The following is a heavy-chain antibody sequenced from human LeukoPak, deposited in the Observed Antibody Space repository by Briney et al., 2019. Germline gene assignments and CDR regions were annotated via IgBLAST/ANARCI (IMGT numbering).Heavy chain of an antibody. CDR1: GXTVSSNS. CDR2: IYSGGST. Sequence: GGSLRLSCAASGXTVSSNSMSWVRQAPGKGLEWVSIIYSGGSTYNADSVKGRFTISRDNSKNTLYLQMNSLRAEDTAVYYCAREGTVRGQGTLVTVSS. J-gene: IGHJ4*02. CDR3: AREGTV. D-gene: IGHD4-11*01. V-gene: IGHV3-66*01.